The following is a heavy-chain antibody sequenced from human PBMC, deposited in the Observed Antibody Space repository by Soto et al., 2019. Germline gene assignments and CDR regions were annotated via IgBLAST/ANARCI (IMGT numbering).Heavy chain of an antibody. J-gene: IGHJ5*02. V-gene: IGHV4-31*03. CDR2: IYYSGST. CDR1: RGSISSGGYY. D-gene: IGHD7-27*01. CDR3: ATNWNWFDP. Sequence: SETQSLTCTVSRGSISSGGYYCSWIRQHPGKGLEWIGYIYYSGSTYYNPSLKSRVTISVDTSKNQFSLKLSSVTAADTAVYYCATNWNWFDPWGQGTLVSGSS.